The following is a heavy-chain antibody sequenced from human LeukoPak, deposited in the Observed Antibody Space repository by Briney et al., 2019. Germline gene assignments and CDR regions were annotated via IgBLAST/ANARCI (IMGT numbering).Heavy chain of an antibody. D-gene: IGHD2-8*01. Sequence: SETLSLTCAVYGGSFSGYYWSWIRQPPGKGLEWIGEINHSGSTNYNPSLKSRVTISVDTSKNQVFLNLRSVTAADTAVYYCAGWCTRPTCKNSFDVWGQGTLVTVAS. V-gene: IGHV4-34*01. CDR3: AGWCTRPTCKNSFDV. CDR2: INHSGST. CDR1: GGSFSGYY. J-gene: IGHJ3*01.